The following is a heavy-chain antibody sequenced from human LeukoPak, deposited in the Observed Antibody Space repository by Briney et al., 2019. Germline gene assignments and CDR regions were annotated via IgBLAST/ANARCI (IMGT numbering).Heavy chain of an antibody. J-gene: IGHJ4*02. CDR1: GFTFSSYA. D-gene: IGHD3-9*01. CDR3: AKGKYFDWLYPVDY. Sequence: QAGGSLRLSCAASGFTFSSYAMSWVRQAPGKGLEWVSAISGSGGSTYYADSVKGRFTISRDNSKNTLYLQMNSLRAEGTAVYYCAKGKYFDWLYPVDYWGQGTLVTVSS. CDR2: ISGSGGST. V-gene: IGHV3-23*01.